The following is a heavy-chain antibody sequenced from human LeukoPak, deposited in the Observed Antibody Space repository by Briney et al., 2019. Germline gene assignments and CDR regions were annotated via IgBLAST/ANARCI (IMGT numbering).Heavy chain of an antibody. V-gene: IGHV4-39*02. Sequence: PSETLSLTCTVSGGSISSRGYYWGWIRQPPGKGLEWIGTITYSGSTYFSPSVKSRVTMSMDTSKNQFSLKLSSVTAADTAVYYCARDGPLRSQDAFDIWGQGTMVTVSS. CDR3: ARDGPLRSQDAFDI. CDR2: ITYSGST. D-gene: IGHD4-17*01. CDR1: GGSISSRGYY. J-gene: IGHJ3*02.